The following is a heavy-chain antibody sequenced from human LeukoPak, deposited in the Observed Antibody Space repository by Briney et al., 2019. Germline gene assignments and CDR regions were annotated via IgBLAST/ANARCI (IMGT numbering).Heavy chain of an antibody. Sequence: SETLSLTCTVSGGPVSSFSYYWNWIRQPPGKRLEWIGYISYTGSTNYTPSLKSRVTISVDTSKNQFSLKLSSVTAADTAVYYRALFWPYYYYYGMDVWGQGTTVTVSS. J-gene: IGHJ6*02. D-gene: IGHD3-3*01. CDR3: ALFWPYYYYYGMDV. CDR2: ISYTGST. CDR1: GGPVSSFSYY. V-gene: IGHV4-61*01.